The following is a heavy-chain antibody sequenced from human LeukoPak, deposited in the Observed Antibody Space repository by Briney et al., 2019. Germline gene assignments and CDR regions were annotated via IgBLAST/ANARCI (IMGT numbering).Heavy chain of an antibody. D-gene: IGHD2-2*01. CDR1: GGSFSGYY. CDR2: INHSGST. CDR3: ARAPNGIVVVPAARKRAWFDP. Sequence: SETLSLTCAVCGGSFSGYYWSWIRQPLGKGLEWIGEINHSGSTNYNPSLKSRATISVDTSKNQFSLKLSSVTAADTAVYYCARAPNGIVVVPAARKRAWFDPWGQGTLVTVSS. J-gene: IGHJ5*02. V-gene: IGHV4-34*01.